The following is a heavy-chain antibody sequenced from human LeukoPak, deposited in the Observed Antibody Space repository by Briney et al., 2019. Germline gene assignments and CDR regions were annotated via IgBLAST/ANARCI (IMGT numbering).Heavy chain of an antibody. CDR1: GYTFTDYY. CDR2: INPNSGGT. V-gene: IGHV1-2*02. D-gene: IGHD3-22*01. Sequence: ASVKVSCKASGYTFTDYYMHWVRQAPGQGLEWMGWINPNSGGTNYAQKFQGRVTMTRDTSISTAYMELSRLRSDDTAVYYCASSITMIVVVTPQTPFDPWGQGTLVTVSS. CDR3: ASSITMIVVVTPQTPFDP. J-gene: IGHJ5*02.